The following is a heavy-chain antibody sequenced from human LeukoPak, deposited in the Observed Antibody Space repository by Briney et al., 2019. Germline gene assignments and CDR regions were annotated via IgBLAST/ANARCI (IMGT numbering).Heavy chain of an antibody. CDR2: INPSGGST. J-gene: IGHJ4*02. V-gene: IGHV1-46*01. CDR1: GYTFTSYY. CDR3: ARAFSPGFPAPYCGGDCYEYYFDY. Sequence: RASVKVSCKASGYTFTSYYMHWVRQAPGQGLEWMGIINPSGGSTSYAQKFQGRVTITADESTSTAYMELSSLRSEDTAVYYCARAFSPGFPAPYCGGDCYEYYFDYWGQGTLVTVSS. D-gene: IGHD2-21*01.